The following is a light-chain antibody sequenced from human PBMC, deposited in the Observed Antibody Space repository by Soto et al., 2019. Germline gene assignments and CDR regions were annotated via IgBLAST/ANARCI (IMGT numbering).Light chain of an antibody. Sequence: AIQITQSPSSLSASVGDRVTITCRASQGIRNDLGWYQQKPGKAPKILIYAASSLQSGVPSRFRGSGSGTDFTLTISRLQPEDFETYYCLQDYNYPWTFGQGTKVDIK. J-gene: IGKJ1*01. CDR2: AAS. V-gene: IGKV1-6*01. CDR3: LQDYNYPWT. CDR1: QGIRND.